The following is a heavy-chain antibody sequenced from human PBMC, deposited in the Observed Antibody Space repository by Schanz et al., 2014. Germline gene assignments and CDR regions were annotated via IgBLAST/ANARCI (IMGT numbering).Heavy chain of an antibody. CDR3: ARGEFGRLFPTWFDP. Sequence: QVQLVESGGGLVKPGGSLRLSCAASGFTFSDYYMSWVRQAPGKGLEWLSYISRDGTTSYYADSVKGRFTISRDNAKNSLYLELTSLTDEDTAVYYCARGEFGRLFPTWFDPWGQGTLVTVSS. J-gene: IGHJ5*02. CDR1: GFTFSDYY. CDR2: ISRDGTTS. V-gene: IGHV3-11*04. D-gene: IGHD3-10*01.